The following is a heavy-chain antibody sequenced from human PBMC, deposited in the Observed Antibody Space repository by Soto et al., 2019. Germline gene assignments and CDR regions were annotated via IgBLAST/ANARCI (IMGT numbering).Heavy chain of an antibody. Sequence: QVQLVESGGGVVLPGRSLKLSCAASGFPFNSYVMHWVRQAPGKGLEWVASIYYGASKKYYTASVKGRFTISRDNSKNTVSLQMTSLRAEDTAVYYCASILTGPTDYWGQGTLVTVSS. J-gene: IGHJ4*02. CDR2: IYYGASKK. CDR1: GFPFNSYV. CDR3: ASILTGPTDY. V-gene: IGHV3-30*03. D-gene: IGHD1-20*01.